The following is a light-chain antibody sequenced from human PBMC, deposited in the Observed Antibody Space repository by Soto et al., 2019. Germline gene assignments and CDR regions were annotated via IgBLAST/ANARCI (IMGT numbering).Light chain of an antibody. CDR2: SNN. Sequence: QSVLTQPPSASGTPGQRVTISCSGSSSNIGSNTVNWYQQLPGTAPKHLIFSNNQRPSGVPDRFSGSKSGTSASLAISGLEAEDEADYYCAAWDDSLSWVFGGGTKQTVL. V-gene: IGLV1-44*01. CDR1: SSNIGSNT. CDR3: AAWDDSLSWV. J-gene: IGLJ3*02.